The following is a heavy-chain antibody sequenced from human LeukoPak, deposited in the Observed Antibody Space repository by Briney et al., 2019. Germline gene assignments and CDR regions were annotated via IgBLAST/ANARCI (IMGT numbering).Heavy chain of an antibody. CDR1: GFTFSNYG. J-gene: IGHJ4*02. CDR3: AKALGDPDY. CDR2: ISYAGSNK. D-gene: IGHD1-26*01. V-gene: IGHV3-30*18. Sequence: GGSLKLSCAASGFTFSNYGMHWVRQAPGKGLEWVAVISYAGSNKYYAESVKGRFTISRDNSKNTVYLQMNSLRAEDTAVYYCAKALGDPDYWGQGTVVTVSS.